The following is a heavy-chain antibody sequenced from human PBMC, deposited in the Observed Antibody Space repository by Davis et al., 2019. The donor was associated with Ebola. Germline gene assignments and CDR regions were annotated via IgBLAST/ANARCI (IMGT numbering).Heavy chain of an antibody. CDR1: VDSVSSNTAA. J-gene: IGHJ6*02. Sequence: SQTLSLTCAISVDSVSSNTAAWNCIRQSPSRGLEWLGSTYYRSKWYNDYAVSVKSRITINPDTSKNQFSLQLNSVTPEDTAVYYCARVAGFYYGMDVWGQGTTVTVSS. CDR3: ARVAGFYYGMDV. CDR2: TYYRSKWYN. V-gene: IGHV6-1*01. D-gene: IGHD6-19*01.